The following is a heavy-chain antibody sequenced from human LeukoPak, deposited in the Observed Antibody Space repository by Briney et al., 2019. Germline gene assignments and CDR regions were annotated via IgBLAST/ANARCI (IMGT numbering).Heavy chain of an antibody. D-gene: IGHD3-10*01. CDR2: INHSGST. CDR1: GGSFSGYY. V-gene: IGHV4-34*01. CDR3: ATYYGSGSDSYYYYMDV. Sequence: SETLSLTCAVYGGSFSGYYWSWIRQPPGKGLEWIGEINHSGSTDYNPSLESRVAISVDTSKNQFSLKLSSVTAADTAVYYCATYYGSGSDSYYYYMDVWGRGTTVTVSS. J-gene: IGHJ6*03.